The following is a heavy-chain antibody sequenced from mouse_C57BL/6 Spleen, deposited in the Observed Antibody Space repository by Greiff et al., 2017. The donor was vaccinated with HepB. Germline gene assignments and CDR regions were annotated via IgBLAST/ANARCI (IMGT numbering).Heavy chain of an antibody. D-gene: IGHD1-1*01. CDR1: GYTFTSYW. J-gene: IGHJ2*01. CDR2: IDPSDSET. V-gene: IGHV1-52*01. Sequence: QVQLQQPGAELVRPGSSVKLSCKASGYTFTSYWMHWVKQRPIQGLEWIGNIDPSDSETRYNQKFKDKATLTVDKSSSTAYMQLSSLTSEDSAVYYCARTTVVANYFDYWGQGTTLTVSS. CDR3: ARTTVVANYFDY.